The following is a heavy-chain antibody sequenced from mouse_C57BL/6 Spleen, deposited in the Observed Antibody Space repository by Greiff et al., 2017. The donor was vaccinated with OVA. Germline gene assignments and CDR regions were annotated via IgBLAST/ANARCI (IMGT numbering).Heavy chain of an antibody. Sequence: QVQLQQPGAELVMPGASVKLSCKASGYTFTSYWMHWVKQRPGQGLEWIGEIDPSDSYTNYNQKFKGKATLTVYKSSSTAYMQLSSLTSEDSAVYYGARCYYGSSYGAMYYWGQGTSVTVSS. V-gene: IGHV1-69*01. CDR1: GYTFTSYW. CDR3: ARCYYGSSYGAMYY. J-gene: IGHJ4*01. CDR2: IDPSDSYT. D-gene: IGHD1-1*01.